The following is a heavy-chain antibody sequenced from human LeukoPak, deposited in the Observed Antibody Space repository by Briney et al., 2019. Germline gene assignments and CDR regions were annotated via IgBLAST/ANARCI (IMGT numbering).Heavy chain of an antibody. Sequence: GRSLRLSCAASGFTFSSYAVHWVRQAPGKGLECVAVISYDGSNKYYADSVKGRFTISRDNSKNTLYLQMNSLRAEDTAVYYCAQAYDILTGYDYWGQGTLVTVSS. CDR2: ISYDGSNK. V-gene: IGHV3-30*04. J-gene: IGHJ4*02. D-gene: IGHD3-9*01. CDR1: GFTFSSYA. CDR3: AQAYDILTGYDY.